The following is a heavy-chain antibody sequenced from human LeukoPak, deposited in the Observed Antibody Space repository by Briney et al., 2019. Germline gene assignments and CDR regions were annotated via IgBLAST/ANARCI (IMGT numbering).Heavy chain of an antibody. CDR2: INHSGST. V-gene: IGHV4-34*01. D-gene: IGHD6-13*01. Sequence: SETLSLTCSVYGGSFSGYYWSWIRQPPGKGLEWIGEINHSGSTNYNSSLKSRVTISVDTSKNQFSLKLNSVTAADTAVYYCARRRGDPYSSSWYYFDYWGQGTLVTVSS. CDR1: GGSFSGYY. J-gene: IGHJ4*02. CDR3: ARRRGDPYSSSWYYFDY.